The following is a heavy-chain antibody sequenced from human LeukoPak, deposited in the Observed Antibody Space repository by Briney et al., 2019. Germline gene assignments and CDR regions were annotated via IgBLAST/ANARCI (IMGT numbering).Heavy chain of an antibody. Sequence: SETLSLTCAVSVYSISSGYSWGWIRQPPGKGLEWIGSFFYGGSPYYNPSLKSRVTISVDTSKNQFSLKVTSLTAADTAVYYCVRVISGSYFDNWGQGTLLSVSS. J-gene: IGHJ4*02. CDR2: FFYGGSP. CDR3: VRVISGSYFDN. V-gene: IGHV4-38-2*01. CDR1: VYSISSGYS. D-gene: IGHD1-26*01.